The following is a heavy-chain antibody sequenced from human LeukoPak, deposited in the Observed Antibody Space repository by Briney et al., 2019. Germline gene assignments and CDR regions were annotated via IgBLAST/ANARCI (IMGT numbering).Heavy chain of an antibody. J-gene: IGHJ4*02. V-gene: IGHV3-7*01. D-gene: IGHD1-14*01. CDR2: IKFDGSEK. Sequence: SSETLSLTCTVSGGSISTSGYYWGWIRQPPGKGLEWVANIKFDGSEKYYVDSVKGRFTISRDNAKNSLYLQMNSLRAEDTAVYYCARGTVKNRGFDYWGQGTLVTVSS. CDR3: ARGTVKNRGFDY. CDR1: GGSISTSGYY.